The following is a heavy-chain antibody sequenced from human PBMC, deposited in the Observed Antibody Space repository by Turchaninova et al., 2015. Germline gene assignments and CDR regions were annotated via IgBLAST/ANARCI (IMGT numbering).Heavy chain of an antibody. Sequence: QLQLQESGPGLVKPSETLSLTCTVSGGSISSGDYYWGWIRQPPGKGLEWIGTIYYSGRTYSNPSLKSRVTISMDTSRNQVSLKLTSVTAADTAVYYCARDLTAAAGTSDAFDIWGQGTMVTVSS. V-gene: IGHV4-39*07. CDR2: IYYSGRT. D-gene: IGHD6-13*01. CDR1: GGSISSGDYY. CDR3: ARDLTAAAGTSDAFDI. J-gene: IGHJ3*02.